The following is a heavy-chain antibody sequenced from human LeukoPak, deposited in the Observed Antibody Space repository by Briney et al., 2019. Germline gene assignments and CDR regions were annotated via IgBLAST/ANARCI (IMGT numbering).Heavy chain of an antibody. Sequence: GGSLRLSCAASGFTFDDYGMSWVRQAPGKGLEWVSGINWNGGSTGYADSVKGRFTISRDNAKNSLYLQMNSLRAEDTALYYCARDRGRSDYYYYYMDVWGKGTTVTVSS. V-gene: IGHV3-20*04. CDR2: INWNGGST. J-gene: IGHJ6*03. CDR3: ARDRGRSDYYYYYMDV. CDR1: GFTFDDYG.